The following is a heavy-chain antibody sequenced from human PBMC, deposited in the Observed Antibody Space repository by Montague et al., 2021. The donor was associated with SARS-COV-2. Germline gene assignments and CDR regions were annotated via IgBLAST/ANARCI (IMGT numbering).Heavy chain of an antibody. Sequence: SETLSLTCAVSGGSISSSSYYWGWIRQPPGKGLEWIGSIHYSESTYYNPSLKSRVSISVDTSKNQFSLKLSSVTAADTAVYYCARLRDTVYYYYGTDVWGQGTTVTVSS. CDR2: IHYSEST. V-gene: IGHV4-39*01. CDR1: GGSISSSSYY. J-gene: IGHJ6*02. D-gene: IGHD4-17*01. CDR3: ARLRDTVYYYYGTDV.